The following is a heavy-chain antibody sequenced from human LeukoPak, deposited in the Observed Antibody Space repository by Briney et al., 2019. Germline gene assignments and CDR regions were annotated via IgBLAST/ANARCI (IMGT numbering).Heavy chain of an antibody. D-gene: IGHD3-3*01. CDR3: ARVRARAAWSGYRDAFDI. J-gene: IGHJ3*02. V-gene: IGHV3-64*01. CDR2: ISSNGGST. Sequence: PGGSLRLSCAASGFTFSSYAMHWVRQAPGKGLEYVSAISSNGGSTYYANPVKGRFTISRDNSKNTLYLQMGSLRAEDMAVYYCARVRARAAWSGYRDAFDIWGQGTMVTVSS. CDR1: GFTFSSYA.